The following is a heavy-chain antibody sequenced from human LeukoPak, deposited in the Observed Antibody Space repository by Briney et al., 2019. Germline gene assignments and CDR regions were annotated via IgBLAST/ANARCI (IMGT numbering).Heavy chain of an antibody. J-gene: IGHJ6*03. CDR2: INPSGGST. CDR3: ARDGHYYYYMDV. Sequence: ASVKVSCKASGYTFTSYYMRWVRQAPGQGLEWMGIINPSGGSTSYAQKFQGRVTMTRDMSTSTVYMELSSLRSEDTAVYYCARDGHYYYYMDVWGKGTTVTVSS. V-gene: IGHV1-46*01. CDR1: GYTFTSYY.